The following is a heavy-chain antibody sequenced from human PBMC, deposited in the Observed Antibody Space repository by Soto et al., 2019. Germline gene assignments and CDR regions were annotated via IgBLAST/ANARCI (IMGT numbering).Heavy chain of an antibody. V-gene: IGHV3-33*01. J-gene: IGHJ6*02. Sequence: QVQVVESGGGVVQPGRSPRLSCAASGFTFSSFGMHWVRQAPGKGLEWVSLIWYDGSKKSYGDSVKGRFTISRDNSRNTVYLQMNSLSAGDSAVYYCARDASYYSLWCGYYPSRNGMDVWGQGTTVTVSS. CDR2: IWYDGSKK. CDR3: ARDASYYSLWCGYYPSRNGMDV. D-gene: IGHD3-3*01. CDR1: GFTFSSFG.